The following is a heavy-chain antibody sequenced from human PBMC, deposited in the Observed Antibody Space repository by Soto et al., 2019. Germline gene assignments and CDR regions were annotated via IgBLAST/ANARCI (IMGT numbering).Heavy chain of an antibody. CDR2: IYPGDSDT. J-gene: IGHJ6*03. Sequence: GESLKISCKGSGYSFTSYWIGWVRQMPGKGLEWMGIIYPGDSDTRYSPSFQGQVTISADKSISTAYLQWSSLKASDTAMYYCARLLSVVPAAIDYMDVWGKGTTVTVSS. CDR1: GYSFTSYW. CDR3: ARLLSVVPAAIDYMDV. V-gene: IGHV5-51*01. D-gene: IGHD2-2*01.